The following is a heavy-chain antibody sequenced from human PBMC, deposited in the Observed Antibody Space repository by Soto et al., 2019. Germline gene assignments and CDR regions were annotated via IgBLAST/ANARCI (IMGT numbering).Heavy chain of an antibody. CDR2: MKPNSGNT. V-gene: IGHV1-8*01. CDR3: ARGGVITMVRGGDFDP. D-gene: IGHD3-10*01. J-gene: IGHJ5*02. CDR1: GYTFTRYE. Sequence: ASVKVSCKASGYTFTRYEINWVRQATGQGLEWMGWMKPNSGNTGYAQKFQGRVTMTRNTSISTAYMELSSLTSADTAVYYCARGGVITMVRGGDFDPWGQGTLVTVSS.